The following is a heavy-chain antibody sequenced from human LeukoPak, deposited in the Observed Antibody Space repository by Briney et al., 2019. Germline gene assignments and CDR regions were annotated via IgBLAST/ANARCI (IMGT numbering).Heavy chain of an antibody. CDR2: IYYSGST. J-gene: IGHJ4*02. CDR1: GGSISSYY. D-gene: IGHD6-13*01. Sequence: ASETLSLTCTVSGGSISSYYWSWIRQPPGKGLEWIGYIYYSGSTNYNPSLKSRVTISVDTSKNQFSLKLSSVTAADTAVYYCARGGSWGFSYYRFDYWGQGTLVTVSS. CDR3: ARGGSWGFSYYRFDY. V-gene: IGHV4-59*01.